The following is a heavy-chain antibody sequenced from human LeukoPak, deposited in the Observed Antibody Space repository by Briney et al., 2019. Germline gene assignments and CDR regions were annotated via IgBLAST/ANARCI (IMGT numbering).Heavy chain of an antibody. CDR1: GFTFSNYG. D-gene: IGHD3-3*01. V-gene: IGHV3-23*01. J-gene: IGHJ4*02. Sequence: LSGGSLRLSCAASGFTFSNYGLSWVRQAPGKGLEWVSGITGSGGSTYYADSVKGRFTISRDNSKNTLYMQMNSLRAEDTAIYYCARDERLVSFLKWGQGTLVTVSS. CDR2: ITGSGGST. CDR3: ARDERLVSFLK.